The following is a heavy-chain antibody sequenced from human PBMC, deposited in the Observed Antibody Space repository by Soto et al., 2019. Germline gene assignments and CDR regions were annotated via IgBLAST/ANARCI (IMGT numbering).Heavy chain of an antibody. D-gene: IGHD2-2*01. CDR1: GFTFSSYS. CDR3: ALYCSSTSCYAGSFDP. Sequence: EVQLVESGGGLVKPGGSLRLSCAASGFTFSSYSMNWVRQAPGKGLEWVSSISSSSSYIYYADSVKGRFTISRDNAKNSLYLQMNSLIAEDTAVYYCALYCSSTSCYAGSFDPRGQGTLVTVSS. V-gene: IGHV3-21*01. CDR2: ISSSSSYI. J-gene: IGHJ5*02.